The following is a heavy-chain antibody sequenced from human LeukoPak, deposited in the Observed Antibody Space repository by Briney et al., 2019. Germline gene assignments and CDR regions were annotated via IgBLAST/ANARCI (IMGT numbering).Heavy chain of an antibody. CDR1: GFTFSSYW. D-gene: IGHD3-10*01. CDR2: IKQDGSEK. CDR3: ARDISARSITMVRGVSKPPKKWFDP. Sequence: SGGSLRLSCAASGFTFSSYWMSWVRQAPGKGLEWVANIKQDGSEKYYVDSVKGRFTISRDNAKNSLYLQMNSLRAEDTAVYYCARDISARSITMVRGVSKPPKKWFDPWGQGTLVTVSS. V-gene: IGHV3-7*01. J-gene: IGHJ5*02.